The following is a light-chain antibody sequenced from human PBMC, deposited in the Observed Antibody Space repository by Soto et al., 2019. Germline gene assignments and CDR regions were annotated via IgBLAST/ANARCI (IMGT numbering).Light chain of an antibody. V-gene: IGLV1-47*01. CDR1: SSNIGGYY. J-gene: IGLJ3*02. CDR3: ATWDASLSGRV. Sequence: QSVLTQPPSASGTPGQRVTISCSGSSSNIGGYYVYWYQQLPGTAPKLLIHRNNQRPSGVPDRFSGSKSGTSASLAISGLRSEDEADYYCATWDASLSGRVFGGGTQLTVL. CDR2: RNN.